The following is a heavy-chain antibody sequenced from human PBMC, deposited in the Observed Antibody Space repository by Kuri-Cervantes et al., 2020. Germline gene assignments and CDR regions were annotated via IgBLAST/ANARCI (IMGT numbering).Heavy chain of an antibody. D-gene: IGHD6-13*01. Sequence: GGSLRLSCAVSGFTFRDSAMSWVRQAPGKGLEWVSTVTGSGDRTFYADSVKGRFSISRDNSKNTLYLQMNSLRAEDTAVYYCARVKQLVNYFYFDYWGQGTLVTVSS. V-gene: IGHV3-23*01. CDR1: GFTFRDSA. J-gene: IGHJ4*02. CDR3: ARVKQLVNYFYFDY. CDR2: VTGSGDRT.